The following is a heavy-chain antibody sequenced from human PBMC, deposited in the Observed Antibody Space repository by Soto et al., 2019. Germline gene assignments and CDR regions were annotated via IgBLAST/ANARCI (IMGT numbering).Heavy chain of an antibody. CDR1: GAPITTTKW. D-gene: IGHD3-16*01. J-gene: IGHJ6*02. CDR3: ATQTISYTWGV. CDR2: LSRGGER. Sequence: QVQLQESGPGLVKPSETLSLTCTVSGAPITTTKWWAWVRLPQGKGLEWIGELSRGGERSSNPSLEGRFTMSLDKSNNHFSLKLTSVTAADTAIYYCATQTISYTWGVWGRGTSVTVSS. V-gene: IGHV4-4*02.